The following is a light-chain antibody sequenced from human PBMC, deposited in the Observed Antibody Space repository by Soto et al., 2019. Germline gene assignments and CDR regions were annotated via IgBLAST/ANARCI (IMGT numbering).Light chain of an antibody. V-gene: IGLV2-14*01. CDR2: DVS. CDR3: SSYTSSSTLLVV. Sequence: QSVLTQPASVSGSPGQSITISCTGTSSDVGGYNYASWYQQHPGKAPKLMIYDVSNRPSGVSNRFSGSKSGNTASLTISGLQAEDEADYYCSSYTSSSTLLVVFGGGTKVTVL. J-gene: IGLJ2*01. CDR1: SSDVGGYNY.